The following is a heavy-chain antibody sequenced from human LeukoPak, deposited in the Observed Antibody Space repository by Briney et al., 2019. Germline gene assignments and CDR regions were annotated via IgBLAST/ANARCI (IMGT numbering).Heavy chain of an antibody. D-gene: IGHD6-13*01. J-gene: IGHJ6*03. CDR1: GYTFTSYD. CDR2: MNPNSGNT. Sequence: ASVKVSCKASGYTFTSYDINWVRQATGQGLEWMGWMNPNSGNTGYARKFQGRVTMTRNTSISTAYMELSSLRSEDTAVYYCARGFHDRTRSNRIAAAGTGRLRYYYYYMGVWGKGTTVTVSS. V-gene: IGHV1-8*01. CDR3: ARGFHDRTRSNRIAAAGTGRLRYYYYYMGV.